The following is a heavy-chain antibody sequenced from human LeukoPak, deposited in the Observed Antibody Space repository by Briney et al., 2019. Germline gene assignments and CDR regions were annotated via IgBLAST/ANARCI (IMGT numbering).Heavy chain of an antibody. Sequence: QPGGSLRPSCAASGFTFSTYWMNWYRQAPGKGLEWVGNINQDASEINYVDSVRGRFTISRDNAKNSLHLQMNSLRAEDTAVYYCATDRDNSDWQKRFDSWGQGTLVTVSS. J-gene: IGHJ4*02. CDR1: GFTFSTYW. V-gene: IGHV3-7*01. CDR2: INQDASEI. D-gene: IGHD2-21*02. CDR3: ATDRDNSDWQKRFDS.